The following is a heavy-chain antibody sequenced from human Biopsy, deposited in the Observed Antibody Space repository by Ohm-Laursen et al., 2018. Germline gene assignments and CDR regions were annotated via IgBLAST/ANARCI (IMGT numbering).Heavy chain of an antibody. J-gene: IGHJ4*02. CDR2: FAPENGKT. V-gene: IGHV1-24*01. D-gene: IGHD1-1*01. Sequence: GASVKVSCKVSGDTLTELSMHWVRQAPGRGLEWMGGFAPENGKTIYAQKFQGRVTMTEDTSTDTAYMELSSLRSEDTAVYYCAADINVWNVNYWGQGTQVTVSS. CDR1: GDTLTELS. CDR3: AADINVWNVNY.